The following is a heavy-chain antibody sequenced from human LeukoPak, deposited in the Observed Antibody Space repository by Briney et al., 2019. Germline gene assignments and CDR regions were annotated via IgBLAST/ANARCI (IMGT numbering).Heavy chain of an antibody. Sequence: SETLSLTCTVSGVSISSGSYYWGWIRQPAGRGLEWIGRIYTSGSTHYNPSLKSRVTMSVDTSRNQFSLMLNSVTAADTAVYYCARAPEYNAARHAFDIWGQGTMVTVSS. CDR1: GVSISSGSYY. D-gene: IGHD6-6*01. CDR2: IYTSGST. V-gene: IGHV4-61*02. CDR3: ARAPEYNAARHAFDI. J-gene: IGHJ3*02.